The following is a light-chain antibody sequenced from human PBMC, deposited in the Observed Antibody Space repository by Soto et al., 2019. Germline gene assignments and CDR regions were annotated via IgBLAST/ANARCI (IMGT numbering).Light chain of an antibody. CDR3: SSYTSSSTWV. J-gene: IGLJ3*02. Sequence: QSALTQPASVSGSPGQSMTISCTGTSNDVGGYSYVSWYQQHPGKAPKLMIYDVSNRPSGVSNRFSGSKSGNTASLTISGLQAEDEADYYCSSYTSSSTWVFGGGTKLTVL. CDR1: SNDVGGYSY. V-gene: IGLV2-14*03. CDR2: DVS.